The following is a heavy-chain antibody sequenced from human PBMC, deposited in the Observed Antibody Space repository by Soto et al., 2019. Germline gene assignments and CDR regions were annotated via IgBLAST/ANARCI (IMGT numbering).Heavy chain of an antibody. CDR3: ARGRATTVPYNWFDP. V-gene: IGHV4-34*01. Sequence: QVQLQQWGAGLLKPSETLSLTCAVYGGSFSGYYWSWIRQPPGKGLEWIGEINQSGSTNYNPALKSRVTISVDTSKNQFSLKLSSVTAADTALYYCARGRATTVPYNWFDPWGQGTLVTVS. CDR1: GGSFSGYY. CDR2: INQSGST. D-gene: IGHD4-17*01. J-gene: IGHJ5*02.